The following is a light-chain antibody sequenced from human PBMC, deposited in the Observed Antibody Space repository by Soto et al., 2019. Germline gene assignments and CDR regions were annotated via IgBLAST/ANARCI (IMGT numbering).Light chain of an antibody. V-gene: IGLV2-11*01. CDR3: CSYGGSFPYV. J-gene: IGLJ1*01. CDR2: DVT. CDR1: SSDVGGYDY. Sequence: QSALTQPPSVSGSPGQLVTISCTGTSSDVGGYDYVSWYQQRPGKAPKLLIYDVTKRPSGVPDRFSGSKSGNTASLTISGLQAEDEADFYCCSYGGSFPYVFGTGTKVTVL.